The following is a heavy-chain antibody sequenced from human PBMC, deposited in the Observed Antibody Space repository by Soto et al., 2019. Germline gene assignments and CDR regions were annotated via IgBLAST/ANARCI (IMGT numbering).Heavy chain of an antibody. CDR3: ARGPGTMVRAVLMD. V-gene: IGHV4-30-4*01. Sequence: QVQLQESGPGLVKPSQTLSLTCIVSGDSISSGDYYWSWIRQPPGKGLEWIGYIFYTGSTYYNPSLSCRVTISVDTSKNQFSLRLTSVSAADTAVYYCARGPGTMVRAVLMDWGQGTLITVSS. CDR2: IFYTGST. D-gene: IGHD3-10*01. CDR1: GDSISSGDYY. J-gene: IGHJ4*02.